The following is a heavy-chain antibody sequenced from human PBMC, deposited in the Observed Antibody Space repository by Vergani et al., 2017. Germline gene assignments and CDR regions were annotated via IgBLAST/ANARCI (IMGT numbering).Heavy chain of an antibody. Sequence: QVQLQESGPGLVKPSETLSLTCAVSGYSISSTYYWGWIRKPPGKGLEWIGSIYHSGSTYNNPSLKSRVTISVDTSKNPFSLKLSSVTAADTAVYYCARHRGDNDRGGMDVWGQGTTVTVSS. V-gene: IGHV4-38-2*01. CDR3: ARHRGDNDRGGMDV. CDR2: IYHSGST. CDR1: GYSISSTYY. D-gene: IGHD2-21*02. J-gene: IGHJ6*02.